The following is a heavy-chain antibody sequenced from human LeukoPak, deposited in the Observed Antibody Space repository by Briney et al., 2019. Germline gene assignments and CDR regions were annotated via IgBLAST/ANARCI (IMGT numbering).Heavy chain of an antibody. J-gene: IGHJ6*02. CDR1: GFSFTTYV. CDR3: ARDSRIVVVPAAHYGMDV. Sequence: GGSLRLSCAASGFSFTTYVMTWVRQAPGKGLEWVSIISGSGDTTHYADSVKGRFTISRDNAKNSLYLQMNSLRAEDTAVYYCARDSRIVVVPAAHYGMDVWGQGTTVTVSS. CDR2: ISGSGDTT. D-gene: IGHD2-2*01. V-gene: IGHV3-48*04.